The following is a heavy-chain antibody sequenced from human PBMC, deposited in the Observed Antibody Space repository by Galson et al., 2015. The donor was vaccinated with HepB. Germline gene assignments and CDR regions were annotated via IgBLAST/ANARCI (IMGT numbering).Heavy chain of an antibody. Sequence: SLRLSCAASGFTFNTYWMTWVRQAPGKGLEWVSRIKADGGSATYADFVKGRFSTSADTAKNTLYLQMNSLRAEDTAVYYCTRGLVATSNPVYWGQGTLVAVFS. CDR1: GFTFNTYW. D-gene: IGHD2-15*01. J-gene: IGHJ4*02. CDR2: IKADGGSA. V-gene: IGHV3-74*01. CDR3: TRGLVATSNPVY.